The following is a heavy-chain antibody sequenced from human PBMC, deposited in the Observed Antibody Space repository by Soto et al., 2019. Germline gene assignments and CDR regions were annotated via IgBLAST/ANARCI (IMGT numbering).Heavy chain of an antibody. CDR3: NTWVAVPRSIVDC. Sequence: GGSLRLSCAASGLTVSNAWMTWVRQAPGKGLEWVGLIKSRSDGGTTDYVAPVNDRFTISRDDSKNMLYLQMNSLRTEDTAVYYCNTWVAVPRSIVDCWGQGTLVTVSS. CDR1: GLTVSNAW. J-gene: IGHJ4*02. D-gene: IGHD2-2*01. V-gene: IGHV3-15*01. CDR2: IKSRSDGGTT.